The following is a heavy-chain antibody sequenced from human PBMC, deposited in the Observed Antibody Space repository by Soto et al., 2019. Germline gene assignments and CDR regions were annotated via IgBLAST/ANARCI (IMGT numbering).Heavy chain of an antibody. CDR3: TRWNYAMDV. CDR2: INKDGSDR. Sequence: EGSLRLSCAASGLTFNNYWMTWVRQSPGKGLEWVANINKDGSDRNYVDSVKGRFSISRDNAKNSLYLQMNSLRVEDTAMYYCTRWNYAMDVWGQGTTVTVSS. CDR1: GLTFNNYW. J-gene: IGHJ6*02. V-gene: IGHV3-7*03.